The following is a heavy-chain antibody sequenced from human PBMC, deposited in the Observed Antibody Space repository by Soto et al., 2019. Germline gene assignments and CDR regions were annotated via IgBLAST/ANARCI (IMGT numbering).Heavy chain of an antibody. CDR1: GGSMSRSF. V-gene: IGHV4-59*03. CDR2: IYYSGNT. D-gene: IGHD3-10*01. Sequence: ASEPWSLSCTFSGGSMSRSFWSWIRQPPGKGLECIGYIYYSGNTNYSQSLNSRVTESLDTTKNQLSLRLVTLGAADPAYYYCARGGGGTYHAFGIW. CDR3: ARGGGGTYHAFGI. J-gene: IGHJ3*02.